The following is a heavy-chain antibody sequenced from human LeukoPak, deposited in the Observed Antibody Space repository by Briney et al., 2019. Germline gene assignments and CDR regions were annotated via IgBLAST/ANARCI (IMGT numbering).Heavy chain of an antibody. CDR2: INPNSGGT. CDR3: AVYDFWSGYYTV. J-gene: IGHJ4*02. V-gene: IGHV1-2*02. D-gene: IGHD3-3*01. CDR1: GYTFTDYY. Sequence: ASVKVSCKASGYTFTDYYMHWVRQAPGQGLEWMGWINPNSGGTNYAQKFQGRVTMTRDTSISTAYMELSRLRSDDTAVYYCAVYDFWSGYYTVWGQGTLVTVSS.